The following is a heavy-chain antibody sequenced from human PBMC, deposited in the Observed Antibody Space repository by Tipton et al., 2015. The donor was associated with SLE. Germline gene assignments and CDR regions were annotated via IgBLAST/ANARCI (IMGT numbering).Heavy chain of an antibody. CDR2: IYPGDSDT. Sequence: VQLVQSGAEVKKPGGSLKISCKGSGYIFTKCWIGWVRQMPGKGLVWMGIIYPGDSDTRYSPSFQGQVTISADKSIDTAYLQWSSLKASDTAMYYCASLREGRGYYFDYWGQGTLVTVSS. V-gene: IGHV5-51*03. CDR1: GYIFTKCW. CDR3: ASLREGRGYYFDY. J-gene: IGHJ4*02.